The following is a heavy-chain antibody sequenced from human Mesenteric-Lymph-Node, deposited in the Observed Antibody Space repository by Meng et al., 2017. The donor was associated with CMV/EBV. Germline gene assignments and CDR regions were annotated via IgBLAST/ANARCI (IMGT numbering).Heavy chain of an antibody. CDR1: YTFSNYD. D-gene: IGHD3-10*01. J-gene: IGHJ4*02. Sequence: YTFSNYDINCVRQATGQGLEWMGWMNPNSGNTGYAQKFQGRVSMTRDTSASTAYLELTSLTSADTAVYYCARWFYFGSGSDPAQFDYWGQGTLVTVSS. CDR2: MNPNSGNT. CDR3: ARWFYFGSGSDPAQFDY. V-gene: IGHV1-8*01.